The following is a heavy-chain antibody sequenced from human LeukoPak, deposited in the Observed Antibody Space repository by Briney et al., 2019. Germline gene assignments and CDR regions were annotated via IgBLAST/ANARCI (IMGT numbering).Heavy chain of an antibody. Sequence: GESLKISCQGSGYSFTNSWIGWVRRAPGQGLEWMGWISPNSGDTTYAQKFQGRVTMTRDTSISTAYLDLSRLTSADTAVYYCARDGPDYGDYTFDPWGQGTLVTVSS. V-gene: IGHV1-2*02. J-gene: IGHJ5*02. D-gene: IGHD4-17*01. CDR2: ISPNSGDT. CDR1: GYSFTNSW. CDR3: ARDGPDYGDYTFDP.